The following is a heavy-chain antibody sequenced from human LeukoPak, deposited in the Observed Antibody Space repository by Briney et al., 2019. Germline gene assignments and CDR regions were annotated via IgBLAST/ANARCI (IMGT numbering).Heavy chain of an antibody. CDR3: AKDITAARQLVPYNWFDP. D-gene: IGHD6-6*01. CDR1: GFTFSSYA. V-gene: IGHV3-23*01. Sequence: PGGSLRLSCAASGFTFSSYAMSWVRQAPGKGLEWVTAISGSGGSTYYADSVKGRFTISRDNSKNTLYLQMNSLRAEDTAVYYCAKDITAARQLVPYNWFDPWGQGTLVTVSS. CDR2: ISGSGGST. J-gene: IGHJ5*02.